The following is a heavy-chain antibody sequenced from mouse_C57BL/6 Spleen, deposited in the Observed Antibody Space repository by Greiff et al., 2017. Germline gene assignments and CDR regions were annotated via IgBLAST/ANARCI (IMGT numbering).Heavy chain of an antibody. J-gene: IGHJ4*01. Sequence: EVKLVESGPELVKPGASVKISCKASGYSFTDYNMNWVKQSNGKSLEWIGVINPIYGTTSYNQKFKGKATLTVAQSSSTAYMQLNSLTSEDSAVYSGERGGKLDDMDYWGQGTSVTVSS. CDR2: INPIYGTT. V-gene: IGHV1-39*01. CDR1: GYSFTDYN. CDR3: ERGGKLDDMDY.